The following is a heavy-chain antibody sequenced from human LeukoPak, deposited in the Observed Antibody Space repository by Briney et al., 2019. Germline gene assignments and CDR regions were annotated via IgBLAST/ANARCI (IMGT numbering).Heavy chain of an antibody. D-gene: IGHD2-2*01. CDR1: GFTFSSYS. J-gene: IGHJ6*02. CDR3: ARAASYYYYYYGMDV. V-gene: IGHV3-21*01. Sequence: GGSLRLSCAASGFTFSSYSMNWVRQAPGKGLEWVSSISSSSSYIYYADSVKGRFTISRDNAKNSLYLQMNSLRAEDTAAYYCARAASYYYYYYGMDVWGQGTTVTVSS. CDR2: ISSSSSYI.